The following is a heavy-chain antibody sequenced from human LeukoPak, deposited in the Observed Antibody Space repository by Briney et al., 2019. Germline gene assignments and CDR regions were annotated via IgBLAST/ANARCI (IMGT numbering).Heavy chain of an antibody. CDR2: IYSGGTT. CDR1: GFTFSSNY. Sequence: PGGSLRLSCAASGFTFSSNYMSWVRQAPGKGLEGVSIIYSGGTTYYTDSVKGRFTISRDSSKNTLYLQMNSLRAEDTAVYYCAREERLGEEDYWGQGTLVTVSS. V-gene: IGHV3-66*01. D-gene: IGHD3-10*01. J-gene: IGHJ4*02. CDR3: AREERLGEEDY.